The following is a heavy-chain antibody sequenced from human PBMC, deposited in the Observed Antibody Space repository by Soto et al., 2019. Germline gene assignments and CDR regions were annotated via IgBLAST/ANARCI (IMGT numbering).Heavy chain of an antibody. V-gene: IGHV4-34*01. CDR1: GGSFSGYY. J-gene: IGHJ5*02. Sequence: SETLSLTCAVFGGSFSGYYWSWIRQPPGKGLEWIGSIYYSGSTYYNPSLKSRVTISVDTSKNRFSLKLSSVTAADTAVYYCARLRATSNWFDPWGQGTLVTVSS. CDR2: IYYSGST. CDR3: ARLRATSNWFDP. D-gene: IGHD3-16*01.